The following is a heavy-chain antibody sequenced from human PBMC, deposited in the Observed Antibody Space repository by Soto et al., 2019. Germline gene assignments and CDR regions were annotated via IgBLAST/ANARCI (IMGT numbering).Heavy chain of an antibody. CDR1: GGSISSGGYY. CDR2: IYYSGST. CDR3: ARGGSRFGELPYYYYGMDV. Sequence: QVQLQESGPGLVKPSQTLSLTCTVSGGSISSGGYYWSWIRQHPGKGLEWVGYIYYSGSTYYNPSLKLRFTISVDTSKNQFSLKLSSVTAADTAVYYCARGGSRFGELPYYYYGMDVWGQGTTVTVSS. J-gene: IGHJ6*02. V-gene: IGHV4-31*03. D-gene: IGHD3-10*01.